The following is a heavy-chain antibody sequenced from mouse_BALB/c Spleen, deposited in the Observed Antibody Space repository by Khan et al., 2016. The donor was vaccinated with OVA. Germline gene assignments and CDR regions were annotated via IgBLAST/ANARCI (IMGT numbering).Heavy chain of an antibody. CDR2: IHYIGST. Sequence: EVKLQESGPDLVKPSQSLSLTCTVTGYSITSGYSWHWIRQFPGNKLEWMGYIHYIGSTNYNPSLKGRISITRDPSKNQFFLQLNTVTTEDTATYYCAAYYDYDYAMDYWGQGTSVTVSS. J-gene: IGHJ4*01. CDR1: GYSITSGYS. V-gene: IGHV3-1*02. CDR3: AAYYDYDYAMDY. D-gene: IGHD2-4*01.